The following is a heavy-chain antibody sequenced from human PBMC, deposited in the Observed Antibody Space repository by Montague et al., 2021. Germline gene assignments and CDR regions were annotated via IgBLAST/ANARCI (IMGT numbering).Heavy chain of an antibody. CDR2: VTGNFATT. Sequence: SLRLSLAASGFPFSNYGMSWVRQAPGKVLELFSLVTGNFATTYAADSVKGRFTLSHDNSANTLYLQRNNLRAEDTALYYCASGRGVSSGIGQLDPWGQGTVV. D-gene: IGHD3-22*01. CDR1: GFPFSNYG. J-gene: IGHJ5*02. CDR3: ASGRGVSSGIGQLDP. V-gene: IGHV3-23*01.